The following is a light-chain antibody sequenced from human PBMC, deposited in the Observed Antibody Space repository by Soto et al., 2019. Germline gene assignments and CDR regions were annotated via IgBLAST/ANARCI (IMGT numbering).Light chain of an antibody. J-gene: IGLJ1*01. Sequence: QPVLTQPASVSRSPGQSLTISCTGNSSDVGGYNYVSWYQQHPGKAPKLMIYDVSNRPSGVSNRFSGSKSGNTASLTISGLQAEDEADYYCSSYTSSSTYVFGTGTKVTVL. CDR1: SSDVGGYNY. V-gene: IGLV2-14*01. CDR3: SSYTSSSTYV. CDR2: DVS.